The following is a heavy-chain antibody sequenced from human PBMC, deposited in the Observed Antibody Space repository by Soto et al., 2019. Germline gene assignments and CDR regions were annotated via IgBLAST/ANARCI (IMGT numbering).Heavy chain of an antibody. D-gene: IGHD6-13*01. V-gene: IGHV4-34*01. CDR1: GGSFSGHY. Sequence: QVQLQQWGAGLLKPSETLSLTCAVSGGSFSGHYWSWIRQPPGKGLEWIGELNHSGSTNYNPSLKSRFPISVYTSKSQFSLKLSSVTAADAAVYFCARVGALGSSSCFDYWGQGTLVTVSS. CDR2: LNHSGST. CDR3: ARVGALGSSSCFDY. J-gene: IGHJ4*02.